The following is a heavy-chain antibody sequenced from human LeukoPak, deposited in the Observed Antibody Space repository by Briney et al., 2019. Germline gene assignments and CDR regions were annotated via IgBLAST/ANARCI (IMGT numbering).Heavy chain of an antibody. J-gene: IGHJ4*02. CDR2: IYYSGST. Sequence: SETLSLTCTVSGGSISSSSYYWGWIRQPPGKGLEWIGSIYYSGSTYYNPSLKSRVTISVDTSKNQFSLKLSSVTAADTAVYYCATPSSFPFDYWGQGTLVSVSS. V-gene: IGHV4-39*01. D-gene: IGHD5/OR15-5a*01. CDR3: ATPSSFPFDY. CDR1: GGSISSSSYY.